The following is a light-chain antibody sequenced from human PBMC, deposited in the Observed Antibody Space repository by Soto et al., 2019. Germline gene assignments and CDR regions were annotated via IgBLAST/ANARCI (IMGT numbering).Light chain of an antibody. CDR1: SSDVGSYNL. Sequence: TSSDVGSYNLVSWYQQHPGKAPKLMIYEGSKRPSGVSNRFSGSKSGDTASLTISGLQAEDEADYFCCSYAGSSTFVVFGTGTKVTVL. CDR2: EGS. CDR3: CSYAGSSTFVV. J-gene: IGLJ1*01. V-gene: IGLV2-23*03.